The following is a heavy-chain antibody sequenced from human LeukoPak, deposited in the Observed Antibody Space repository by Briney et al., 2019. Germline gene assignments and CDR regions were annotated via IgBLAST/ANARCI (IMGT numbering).Heavy chain of an antibody. CDR2: ISGSGGST. D-gene: IGHD6-6*01. CDR1: GFTYSNYA. J-gene: IGHJ4*02. V-gene: IGHV3-23*01. Sequence: GGSLRLSCAASGFTYSNYAMNWVRQAPGKGLEWVSSISGSGGSTYYADSVKGRFTISRDNSKNTLYLQMNSLRAEDTAVYYCAKDDRAARFGYFDYWGQGTLVTVSS. CDR3: AKDDRAARFGYFDY.